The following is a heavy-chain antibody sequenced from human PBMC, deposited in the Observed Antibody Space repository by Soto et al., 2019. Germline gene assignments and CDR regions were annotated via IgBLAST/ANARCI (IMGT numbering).Heavy chain of an antibody. V-gene: IGHV3-33*01. Sequence: QVQLVESGGGVVQPGRSLRLSCAASGFIFSGYGMHWVRQAPGKGLEWVAVIWYDGSNKYYTDSVKGRFTISRDTSKNTVYLQMNSLRAEDTAVYYCARDPRPGIAVAYSFGLDAFDKWGQGTMVTVSS. J-gene: IGHJ3*02. CDR2: IWYDGSNK. D-gene: IGHD6-19*01. CDR1: GFIFSGYG. CDR3: ARDPRPGIAVAYSFGLDAFDK.